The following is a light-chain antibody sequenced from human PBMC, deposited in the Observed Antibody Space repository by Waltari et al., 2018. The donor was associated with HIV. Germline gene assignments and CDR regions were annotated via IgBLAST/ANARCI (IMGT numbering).Light chain of an antibody. J-gene: IGLJ3*02. V-gene: IGLV2-14*01. CDR3: NSYTSISTWV. CDR2: AVN. CDR1: ISYVGSYSY. Sequence: QSALTQPASVSGSPAQSLTISCPGSISYVGSYSYVSWYQQPPGKAPKLIIYAVNYRPAGVSNRFAGSKAGNTASRTISGLQAEDEADYYCNSYTSISTWVFGGGTKLTVL.